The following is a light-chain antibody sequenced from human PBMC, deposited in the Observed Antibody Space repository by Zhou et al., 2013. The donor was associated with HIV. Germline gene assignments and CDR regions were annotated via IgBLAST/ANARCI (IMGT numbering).Light chain of an antibody. CDR2: AAS. V-gene: IGKV1-8*01. CDR1: QGISSY. Sequence: AIRMTQSPSSLSASTGDRVTITCRASQGISSYLAWYQQKPGKAPKLLIYAASTLQSGVPSRFSGGGSGTEFTLTISSLQPDDFATYYCQQLIDYPITFGQGTRLEIK. J-gene: IGKJ5*01. CDR3: QQLIDYPIT.